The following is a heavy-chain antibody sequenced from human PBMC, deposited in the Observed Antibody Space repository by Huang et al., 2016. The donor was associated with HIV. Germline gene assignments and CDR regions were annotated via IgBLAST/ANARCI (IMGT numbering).Heavy chain of an antibody. CDR2: ISYDGSSK. CDR3: TKGHYYDTNGYVAFDI. CDR1: RFTFSKFA. J-gene: IGHJ3*02. D-gene: IGHD3-22*01. Sequence: QVQLVESGGGVVRPGRSLRLSCAASRFTFSKFAMHWVRQAPGKGLEWMAVISYDGSSKHEADSVTGRLTISRDKSNNTLYLQMNSLTVEDTAVYYCTKGHYYDTNGYVAFDIWGQGTMVTVSS. V-gene: IGHV3-30*18.